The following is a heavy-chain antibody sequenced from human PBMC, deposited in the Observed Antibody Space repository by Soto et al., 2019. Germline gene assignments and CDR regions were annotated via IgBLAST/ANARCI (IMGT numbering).Heavy chain of an antibody. CDR3: AKFVTSSGGTTGSTRGDX. J-gene: IGHJ6*02. Sequence: PSETLSLTCSVSGGSVSSGTHYWSWIRQPPGKPLELIGFVYSSGSTNYNPSLKSRVTMSVDTSKNQFSLRLRSVTVADTAVYNWAKFVTSSGGTTGSTRGDXWGQGTRVTVS. D-gene: IGHD1-1*01. CDR2: VYSSGST. V-gene: IGHV4-61*01. CDR1: GGSVSSGTHY.